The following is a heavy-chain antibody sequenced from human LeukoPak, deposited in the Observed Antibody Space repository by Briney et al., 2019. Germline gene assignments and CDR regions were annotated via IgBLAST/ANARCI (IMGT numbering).Heavy chain of an antibody. CDR1: GFTLSSYT. J-gene: IGHJ6*02. CDR2: ISSSSSYI. Sequence: AGGSLRLSCAASGFTLSSYTMNWVRQAPGKGLEWVSSISSSSSYIYYADSVKGRFTISRDNAKNSLYLQMNSLRGEDTAVYYCTTQQRALGYCTGATCYPDLYYHGLDVWGQGTTVTVSS. V-gene: IGHV3-21*03. CDR3: TTQQRALGYCTGATCYPDLYYHGLDV. D-gene: IGHD2-8*02.